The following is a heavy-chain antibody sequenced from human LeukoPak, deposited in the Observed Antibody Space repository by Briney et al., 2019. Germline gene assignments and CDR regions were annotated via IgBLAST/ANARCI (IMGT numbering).Heavy chain of an antibody. CDR1: GFTFSNYW. CDR3: ARESEIRFLEWSFVFDY. V-gene: IGHV3-48*04. Sequence: PGGSLRLSCAASGFTFSNYWINWVRQAPGKGLEWVSYISNSGSTIYYAESVKGRFTISRDNAKNSLYLQMNSLRAEDTAIYYCARESEIRFLEWSFVFDYWGQGTLVTVSS. CDR2: ISNSGSTI. D-gene: IGHD3-3*01. J-gene: IGHJ4*02.